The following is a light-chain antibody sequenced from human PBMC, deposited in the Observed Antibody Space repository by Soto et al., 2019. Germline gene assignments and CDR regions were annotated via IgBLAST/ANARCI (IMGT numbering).Light chain of an antibody. Sequence: DIQITQSPSTLSASVGDRVTITCXASQSISSWLAWYQQKPGKAPKLLIYKASSLESGVPSRFSGSGSGTEFTLTISSLQPDDFATYYCQQYNSYSPWTFGQGTRLEIK. J-gene: IGKJ5*01. V-gene: IGKV1-5*03. CDR1: QSISSW. CDR2: KAS. CDR3: QQYNSYSPWT.